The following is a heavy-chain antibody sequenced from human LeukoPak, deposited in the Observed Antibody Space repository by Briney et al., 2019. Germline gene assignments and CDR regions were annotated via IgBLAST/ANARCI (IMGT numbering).Heavy chain of an antibody. Sequence: GGSLRLSCAASEFTFSSFAMSWVRQAPGKGLEWVSYIRGGGAGALYADSVKGRFTISRDNSKSTMYLQMNSLRVEDTAVYYCAKCAESYGNDAFDMWGPGTMVTVSP. CDR3: AKCAESYGNDAFDM. J-gene: IGHJ3*02. D-gene: IGHD3-16*01. CDR2: IRGGGAGA. V-gene: IGHV3-23*01. CDR1: EFTFSSFA.